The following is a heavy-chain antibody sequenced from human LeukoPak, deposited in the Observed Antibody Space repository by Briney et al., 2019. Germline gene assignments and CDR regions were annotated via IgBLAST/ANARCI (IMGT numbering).Heavy chain of an antibody. D-gene: IGHD4-17*01. J-gene: IGHJ6*03. CDR2: IYTSGST. CDR1: GCSISSYY. V-gene: IGHV4-4*07. Sequence: PSETLSLTCTASGCSISSYYWSWIRQPPGKGLEWVGRIYTSGSTNYNPSLKSRVTMSVDTSKNQFSLKLSSVTAADTAVYYCARDGDYVLYYYYYMDVWGKGTTVTVS. CDR3: ARDGDYVLYYYYYMDV.